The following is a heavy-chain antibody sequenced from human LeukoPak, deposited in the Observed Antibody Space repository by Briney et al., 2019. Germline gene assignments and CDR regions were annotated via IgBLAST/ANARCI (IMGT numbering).Heavy chain of an antibody. CDR1: GFTSTIDW. Sequence: GGSLRLSCAASGFTSTIDWMTWVRQAPGKGLEWVASIKQEGSEKFSVDSVKGRFTISRDNAKSSLYLQMNSLRAEDTAVYYCERGANYLVYWGQGTLVTVSS. V-gene: IGHV3-7*04. CDR3: ERGANYLVY. CDR2: IKQEGSEK. D-gene: IGHD1-7*01. J-gene: IGHJ4*02.